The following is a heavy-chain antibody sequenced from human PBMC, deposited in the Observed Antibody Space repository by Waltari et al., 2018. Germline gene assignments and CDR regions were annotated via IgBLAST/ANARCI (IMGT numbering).Heavy chain of an antibody. D-gene: IGHD2-8*02. V-gene: IGHV4-39*07. Sequence: QLQLQESGPGLVKPSETLSLTCTVSGGSISSSSYYWGWIRQPPGKGLEWIGSIYYSGSTYYNPSLKSRVTISVDTSKNQFSLKLSSVTAADTAVYYCARGRTGGLGDFDYWGQGTLATVSS. CDR1: GGSISSSSYY. CDR3: ARGRTGGLGDFDY. J-gene: IGHJ4*02. CDR2: IYYSGST.